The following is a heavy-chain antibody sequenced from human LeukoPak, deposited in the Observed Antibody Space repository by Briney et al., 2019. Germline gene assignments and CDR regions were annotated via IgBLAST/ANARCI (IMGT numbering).Heavy chain of an antibody. Sequence: PGGSLRLSCAASGFTFSDFYMSWIRQAPGEGLEWVSCISASGNITYYADSVKGRFTISWDNAKKSLYLEMNNLRAEDTAVYYCARAHHGSGSYSMGYWGQGTPVTVSS. CDR2: ISASGNIT. CDR3: ARAHHGSGSYSMGY. J-gene: IGHJ4*02. D-gene: IGHD3-10*01. CDR1: GFTFSDFY. V-gene: IGHV3-11*01.